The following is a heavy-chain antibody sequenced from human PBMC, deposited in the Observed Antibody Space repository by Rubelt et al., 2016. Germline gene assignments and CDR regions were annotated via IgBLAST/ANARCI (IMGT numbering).Heavy chain of an antibody. J-gene: IGHJ5*02. D-gene: IGHD1-1*01. CDR2: IYFSGST. Sequence: QVQLQESGPGLVKPSETLSLTCTVSGGSISSSSYYWGWIRQPPGKGLEWIGSIYFSGSTYYNPSLKSRVTISVDTAKNQISLKLSSVAAADTAVYYGARAGRGWFDPWGQGTLVTVSS. V-gene: IGHV4-39*07. CDR3: ARAGRGWFDP. CDR1: GGSISSSSYY.